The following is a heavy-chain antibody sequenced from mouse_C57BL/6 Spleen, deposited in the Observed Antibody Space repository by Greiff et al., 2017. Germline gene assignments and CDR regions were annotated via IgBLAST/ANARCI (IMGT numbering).Heavy chain of an antibody. CDR1: GFNIKDYY. CDR3: ARRDGNYLYYFDY. V-gene: IGHV14-2*01. D-gene: IGHD2-1*01. Sequence: EVQLQQSGAELVKPGASVKLSCTASGFNIKDYYMHWVKQRTEQGLEWIGRIDPEDGETKYAPKFPGKATITADTSSNTAYLQLSSLTSEDTAVXYCARRDGNYLYYFDYWGQGTTLTVSS. J-gene: IGHJ2*01. CDR2: IDPEDGET.